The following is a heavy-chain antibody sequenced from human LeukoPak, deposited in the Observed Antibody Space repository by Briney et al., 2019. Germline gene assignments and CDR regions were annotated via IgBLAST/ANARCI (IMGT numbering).Heavy chain of an antibody. V-gene: IGHV3-53*01. J-gene: IGHJ4*02. D-gene: IGHD1-14*01. CDR2: LYSDGNT. CDR3: ARGVEPLAANTLAY. Sequence: GGSLRLSCAASGFTVITNDMTWVRQAPGKGLEWVSVLYSDGNTKYADSVQGRFTISGDNSKNTLYLEMNSLSPDDTAVHYCARGVEPLAANTLAYWGQGTLVTVSS. CDR1: GFTVITND.